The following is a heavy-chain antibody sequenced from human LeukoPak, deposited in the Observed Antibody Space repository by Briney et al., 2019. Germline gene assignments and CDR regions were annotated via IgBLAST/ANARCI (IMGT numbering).Heavy chain of an antibody. CDR1: GFMFRSYG. Sequence: GGSLRLSCAASGFMFRSYGMHWVRQAPGKGLEWEAVIWYDGSNKYYTDSVKGRFTISRDNSNNTLYLQMNSLRVEDTAVYYCARGHVRGYSYGFGYWGQGSLLTVSS. J-gene: IGHJ4*02. D-gene: IGHD5-18*01. CDR3: ARGHVRGYSYGFGY. V-gene: IGHV3-33*08. CDR2: IWYDGSNK.